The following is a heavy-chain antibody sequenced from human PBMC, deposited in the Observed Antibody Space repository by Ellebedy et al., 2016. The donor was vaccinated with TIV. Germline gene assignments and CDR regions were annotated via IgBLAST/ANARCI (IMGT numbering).Heavy chain of an antibody. Sequence: AASVKVSCKASGYTFTSYYMHWARQAPGQGLEWKGIINPSGGSTSYAQKLQGRVTMTRDTSTSTVYMELNSLRSEDTAVYYCARVMEMATTTYGMDVWGQGTTVTVSS. J-gene: IGHJ6*02. D-gene: IGHD5-24*01. CDR1: GYTFTSYY. CDR3: ARVMEMATTTYGMDV. CDR2: INPSGGST. V-gene: IGHV1-46*04.